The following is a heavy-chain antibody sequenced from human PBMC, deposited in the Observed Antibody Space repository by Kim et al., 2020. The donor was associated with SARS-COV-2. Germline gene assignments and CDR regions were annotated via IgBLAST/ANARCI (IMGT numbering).Heavy chain of an antibody. Sequence: YSPSFQGQVTISADKSISTAYLQWSSLKASDTAMYYCAQGSLYGPPQFDYWGQGTLVTVSS. J-gene: IGHJ4*02. D-gene: IGHD2-2*02. CDR3: AQGSLYGPPQFDY. V-gene: IGHV5-51*01.